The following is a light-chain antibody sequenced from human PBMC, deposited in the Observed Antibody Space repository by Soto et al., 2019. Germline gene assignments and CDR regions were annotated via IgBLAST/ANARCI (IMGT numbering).Light chain of an antibody. Sequence: DIQMTQSPSSLSSSVGDRVTISCRASQSFSSDLNWYQQKPGEDPTLLIYAASSFQTGVPSRFSGSGSGTDFTLTISSLQPEDFATYYCQQCASTPPTFGQGTKLEIK. CDR3: QQCASTPPT. J-gene: IGKJ2*01. CDR1: QSFSSD. V-gene: IGKV1-39*01. CDR2: AAS.